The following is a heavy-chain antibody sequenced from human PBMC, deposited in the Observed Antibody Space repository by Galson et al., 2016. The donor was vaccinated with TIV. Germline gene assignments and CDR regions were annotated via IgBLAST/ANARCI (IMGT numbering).Heavy chain of an antibody. CDR2: VRYDGSHK. Sequence: SLRLSCAASGFTFSTYVMHWVRQAPGKGLEWVAFVRYDGSHKNYADSVKGRFTISRDNSKNTLYLQMNSLRAEDTAVYYCAKGMGIFGVIPPWGGMDVWGQGTTVTVSS. J-gene: IGHJ6*02. V-gene: IGHV3-30*02. CDR3: AKGMGIFGVIPPWGGMDV. D-gene: IGHD3-3*01. CDR1: GFTFSTYV.